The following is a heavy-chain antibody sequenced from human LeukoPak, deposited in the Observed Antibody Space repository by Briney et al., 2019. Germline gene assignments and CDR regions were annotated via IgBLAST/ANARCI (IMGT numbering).Heavy chain of an antibody. CDR3: ARHPHYYFDNSAR. Sequence: SSETLSLTCTVSGDSVRTSNSYWGWIRQPPGEGLEWIVSMYYSGNTYYNPSLKSRVTISVDTSKNQLSLRLSSVTAADTAVYYCARHPHYYFDNSARWGQGTLVTVSA. J-gene: IGHJ4*02. D-gene: IGHD3-22*01. CDR2: MYYSGNT. CDR1: GDSVRTSNSY. V-gene: IGHV4-39*01.